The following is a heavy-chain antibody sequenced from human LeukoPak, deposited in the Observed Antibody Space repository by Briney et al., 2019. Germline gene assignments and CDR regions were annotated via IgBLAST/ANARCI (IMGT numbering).Heavy chain of an antibody. CDR1: GYTFTGYY. V-gene: IGHV1-2*02. Sequence: ASVKVSCKASGYTFTGYYVHWARQAPGQGLEWMGWINPNSAGTQYAQKFQGRVTMTRDTSSSTACMELSRLKSDDTAVYYCATYSGPLGYWGQGTLATVSS. CDR3: ATYSGPLGY. J-gene: IGHJ4*02. D-gene: IGHD6-19*01. CDR2: INPNSAGT.